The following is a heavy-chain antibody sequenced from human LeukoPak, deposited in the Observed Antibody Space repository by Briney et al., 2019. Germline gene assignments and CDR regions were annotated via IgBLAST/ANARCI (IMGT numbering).Heavy chain of an antibody. CDR2: INPNSGGT. J-gene: IGHJ4*02. CDR1: GYTFTGYY. V-gene: IGHV1-2*02. CDR3: ASGDIVVVPTLDY. D-gene: IGHD2-2*01. Sequence: AASVKVSCKASGYTFTGYYMHWVRQAPGQGLEWMGWINPNSGGTNYAQKFQGRVTMTRDTSISTAYMELSRLRSDDTAVYYCASGDIVVVPTLDYWGQGTLVTASS.